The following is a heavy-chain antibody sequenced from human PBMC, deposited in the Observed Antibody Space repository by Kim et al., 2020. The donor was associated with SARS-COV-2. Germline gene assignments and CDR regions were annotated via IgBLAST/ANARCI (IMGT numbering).Heavy chain of an antibody. CDR2: IYYSGST. Sequence: SETLSLTCTVSGGSISSGGYYWSWIRQHPGKGLEWIGYIYYSGSTYYNPSLKSRVTISVDTSKNQFSLKLSSVTAADTAVYYCAAYYDILTGYYNVDYWGQGTLVTVSS. D-gene: IGHD3-9*01. CDR1: GGSISSGGYY. J-gene: IGHJ4*02. CDR3: AAYYDILTGYYNVDY. V-gene: IGHV4-31*03.